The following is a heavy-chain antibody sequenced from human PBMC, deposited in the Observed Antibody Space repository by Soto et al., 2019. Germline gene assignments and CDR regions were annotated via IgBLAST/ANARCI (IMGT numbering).Heavy chain of an antibody. J-gene: IGHJ4*02. CDR2: INAGNGNT. CDR3: ARVPHIVVVTGILDY. V-gene: IGHV1-3*01. D-gene: IGHD2-21*02. Sequence: ASVKVSCKASGYTFTSYAMHWVRQAPGQRLEWMGWINAGNGNTKYSQKFQGRVTITRDTSASTAYMELSSLRSEDTAVYYCARVPHIVVVTGILDYWGQGTLVTVSS. CDR1: GYTFTSYA.